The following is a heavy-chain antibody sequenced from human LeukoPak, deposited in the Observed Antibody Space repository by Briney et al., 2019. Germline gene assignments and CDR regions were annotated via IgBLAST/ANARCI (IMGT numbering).Heavy chain of an antibody. J-gene: IGHJ4*02. CDR3: AQTLEVSTITVHY. CDR1: GGTFSSYY. Sequence: SETLSLTCTFYGGTFSSYYWSWVRQPPGKGLEWIGEINHSGSTTYNPSLRSRVTISVDTSKKHFSLKLTSVTAADTAVYFCAQTLEVSTITVHYWGQGTLVTVSS. CDR2: INHSGST. V-gene: IGHV4-34*08. D-gene: IGHD2-8*02.